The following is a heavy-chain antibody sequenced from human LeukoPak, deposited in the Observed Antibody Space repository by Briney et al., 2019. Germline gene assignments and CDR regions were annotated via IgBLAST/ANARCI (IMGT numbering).Heavy chain of an antibody. CDR1: GYTFTSYG. D-gene: IGHD3-22*01. J-gene: IGHJ4*02. Sequence: ASVKVSCKASGYTFTSYGISWVRQAPGQGLEWMGWISAYNGNTNYARKLQGRVTMTTDTSTSTAYMELRSLRSDDTAVYYCARATYYYDSNPRSFDYWGQGTLVTVSS. V-gene: IGHV1-18*01. CDR2: ISAYNGNT. CDR3: ARATYYYDSNPRSFDY.